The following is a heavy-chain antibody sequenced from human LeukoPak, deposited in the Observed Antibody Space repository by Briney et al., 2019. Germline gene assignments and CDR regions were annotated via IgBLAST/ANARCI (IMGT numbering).Heavy chain of an antibody. CDR2: ISGSGGST. Sequence: GGSLRLSCAASGFTFSSYAMSWVRQAPGKGLEWVSAISGSGGSTYYADSVKGRFTISRDSSKNTLYLQMNSLRAEDTAVYYCAKDILNYYDSSGYSAGGAFDIWGQGTMVTVSS. V-gene: IGHV3-23*01. D-gene: IGHD3-22*01. CDR3: AKDILNYYDSSGYSAGGAFDI. CDR1: GFTFSSYA. J-gene: IGHJ3*02.